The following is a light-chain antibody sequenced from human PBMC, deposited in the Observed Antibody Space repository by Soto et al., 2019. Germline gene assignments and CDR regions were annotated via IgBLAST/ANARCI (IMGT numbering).Light chain of an antibody. V-gene: IGKV3-15*01. J-gene: IGKJ1*01. Sequence: EIVMTQSPATLSVSPGERATLSFRASQSVTNNLAWYQQKPGQAPRLLIYRASTRATGIPARFSGSGSGTEFTLTISSLQSEDFAVYYCQQYNNWPRTFGQGTKVDIK. CDR2: RAS. CDR1: QSVTNN. CDR3: QQYNNWPRT.